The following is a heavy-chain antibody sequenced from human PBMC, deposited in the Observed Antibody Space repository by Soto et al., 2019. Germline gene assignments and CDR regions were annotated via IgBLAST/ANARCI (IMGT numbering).Heavy chain of an antibody. J-gene: IGHJ1*01. Sequence: SETLYLPCAVYGGSFRGYYWSWILQPPGKGLEWIGEINHSGSTNYNPSLKSRVTISVDTSKNQFSLKLSSVTAADTAVYYCARGPGYYDSSGYLEYFQHWGQGTLVTVSS. CDR1: GGSFRGYY. CDR2: INHSGST. V-gene: IGHV4-34*01. CDR3: ARGPGYYDSSGYLEYFQH. D-gene: IGHD3-22*01.